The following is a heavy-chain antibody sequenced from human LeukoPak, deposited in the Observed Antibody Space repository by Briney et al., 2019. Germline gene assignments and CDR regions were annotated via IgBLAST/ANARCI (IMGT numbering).Heavy chain of an antibody. V-gene: IGHV4-59*01. CDR1: GGSISTYY. J-gene: IGHJ5*02. CDR2: IYYTGST. D-gene: IGHD3-10*01. Sequence: PSGTLSLTCTLSGGSISTYYWSWVRQPPGKGLEWIGYIYYTGSTDYNPSLKSRVTMSVGTSKNQFSLKLSSVTAADTAVYSCARGSVRGEFDPWGQGTLVTVSS. CDR3: ARGSVRGEFDP.